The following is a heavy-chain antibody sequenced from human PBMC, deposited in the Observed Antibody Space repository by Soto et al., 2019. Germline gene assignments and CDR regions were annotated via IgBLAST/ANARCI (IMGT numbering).Heavy chain of an antibody. CDR3: ARDRGGITMIVVVTVPAYYYGMDV. V-gene: IGHV1-18*01. J-gene: IGHJ6*02. CDR1: GYTFTSYG. Sequence: QVQLVQSGAEVKKPGASVKVSCKASGYTFTSYGISWVRQAPGQGLEWMGWISAYNGNTNYAQKLQGRVTMTTDTSTSTAYMELRSLRSDDTAVYYCARDRGGITMIVVVTVPAYYYGMDVWGQGTTVTVSS. CDR2: ISAYNGNT. D-gene: IGHD3-22*01.